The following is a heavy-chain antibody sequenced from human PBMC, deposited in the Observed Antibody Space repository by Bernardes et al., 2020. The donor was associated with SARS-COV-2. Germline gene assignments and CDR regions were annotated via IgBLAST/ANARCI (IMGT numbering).Heavy chain of an antibody. J-gene: IGHJ3*02. Sequence: ASVKVSCKVSGYTLSDLSMHWVRQAPGKGLEWMGNFDPEDGAAVYAQKFLGRVTMTADTSTYTSYMELSSLRSDDTAVYYCTTSLSLTVVVYAFDMWGQGTAVIVSS. CDR3: TTSLSLTVVVYAFDM. V-gene: IGHV1-24*01. D-gene: IGHD3-22*01. CDR2: FDPEDGAA. CDR1: GYTLSDLS.